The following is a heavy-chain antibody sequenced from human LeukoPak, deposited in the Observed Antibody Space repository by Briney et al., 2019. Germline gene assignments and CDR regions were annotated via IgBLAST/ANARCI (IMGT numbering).Heavy chain of an antibody. CDR2: ISYDGSNK. D-gene: IGHD5-12*01. V-gene: IGHV3-30*04. J-gene: IGHJ4*02. CDR3: ARDLSDYEYDY. CDR1: GFTFSSYA. Sequence: GGSLRLSCAPSGFTFSSYAMHWVRQAPGKGLEWVAVISYDGSNKYYADSVKGRFTISRDNSKNTLYLQMNSLRAEDTAVYYCARDLSDYEYDYWGQGALVTVSS.